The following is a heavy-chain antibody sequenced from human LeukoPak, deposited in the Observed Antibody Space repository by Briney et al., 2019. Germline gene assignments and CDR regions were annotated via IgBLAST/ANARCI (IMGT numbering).Heavy chain of an antibody. Sequence: GGSLRLSCAASGFNVSDYYMNWIRQAPGKGLEWVSGISVSGGNTYYADSVKGRFTISRDNSKNTVYLQVNGLRAEDTALYYCAKDGRRSSLPWGQGTLVTVSS. CDR3: AKDGRRSSLP. V-gene: IGHV3-23*01. CDR1: GFNVSDYY. CDR2: ISVSGGNT. D-gene: IGHD6-13*01. J-gene: IGHJ5*02.